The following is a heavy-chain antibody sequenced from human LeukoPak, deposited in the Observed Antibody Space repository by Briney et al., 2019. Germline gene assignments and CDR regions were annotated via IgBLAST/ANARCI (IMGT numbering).Heavy chain of an antibody. D-gene: IGHD2-15*01. CDR2: IYYSGST. CDR3: ARGGVVVAATNPYYYYYLDV. J-gene: IGHJ6*03. Sequence: SETLSLTCTVSGGSISSYYWSWIRQPPGKGLEWIGYIYYSGSTNYNPSLKSRVTISVDTSKNQFSLKLSSVTAADTAVYYCARGGVVVAATNPYYYYYLDVWDKGTTVTVSS. V-gene: IGHV4-59*01. CDR1: GGSISSYY.